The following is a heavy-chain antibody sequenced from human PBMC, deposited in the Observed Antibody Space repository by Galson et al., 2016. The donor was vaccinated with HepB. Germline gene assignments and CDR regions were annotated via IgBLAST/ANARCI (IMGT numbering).Heavy chain of an antibody. V-gene: IGHV3-30-3*01. Sequence: SLRLSCAASGFTFSTYALHWVRQAPGKGLEWVAVISYDGTNKYYADSVKGRFTISRDNSKNTLYPQMNSLRTEDTAVYYCARAPGGRYFHWLLPDNYWGQGTLVTVSS. CDR3: ARAPGGRYFHWLLPDNY. J-gene: IGHJ4*02. D-gene: IGHD3-9*01. CDR2: ISYDGTNK. CDR1: GFTFSTYA.